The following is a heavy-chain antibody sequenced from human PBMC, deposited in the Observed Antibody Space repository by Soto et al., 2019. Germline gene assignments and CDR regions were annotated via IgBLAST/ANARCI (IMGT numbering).Heavy chain of an antibody. D-gene: IGHD3-22*01. CDR2: INPSGGST. J-gene: IGHJ3*02. V-gene: IGHV1-46*01. Sequence: ASVKVSCKASGYTFTSYYMHWVRQAPGQGLEWMGIINPSGGSTSYAQKFQGRVTMTRDTSTSTVYMELSSLRSEDTAVYYCAMNSSGYYHAFDIWGQGTMVTVSS. CDR3: AMNSSGYYHAFDI. CDR1: GYTFTSYY.